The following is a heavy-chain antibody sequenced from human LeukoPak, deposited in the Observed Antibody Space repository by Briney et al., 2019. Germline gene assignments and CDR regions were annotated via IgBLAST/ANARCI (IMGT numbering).Heavy chain of an antibody. CDR2: ISGSGGST. Sequence: PGGSLRLSCAASGFTFSSYAMSWVRQAPGKGQEWVSAISGSGGSTYYADPVKGRFTITRDNSKYTLYLQMNSLRAEDTAVYYCAKDRSDLGYYYGMDVWGQGTTVTVSS. CDR1: GFTFSSYA. J-gene: IGHJ6*02. V-gene: IGHV3-23*01. D-gene: IGHD7-27*01. CDR3: AKDRSDLGYYYGMDV.